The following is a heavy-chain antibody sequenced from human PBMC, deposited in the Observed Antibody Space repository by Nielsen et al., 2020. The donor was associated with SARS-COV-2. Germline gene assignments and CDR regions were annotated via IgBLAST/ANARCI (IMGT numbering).Heavy chain of an antibody. Sequence: VRQAPGKGLEWVAVISYDGSNKYYADSVKGRFTISRDNSKNTLYLQMNSLRAEDTAVYYCARDTDGDYSFDYWGQGTLVTVSS. V-gene: IGHV3-33*05. J-gene: IGHJ4*02. D-gene: IGHD4-17*01. CDR3: ARDTDGDYSFDY. CDR2: ISYDGSNK.